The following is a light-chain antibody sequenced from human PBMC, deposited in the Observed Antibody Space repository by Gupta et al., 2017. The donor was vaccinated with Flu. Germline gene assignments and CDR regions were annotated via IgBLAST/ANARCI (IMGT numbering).Light chain of an antibody. CDR1: ANDVCGSKY. CDR3: SSSTSITTLI. Sequence: QSALTQPASISGSPGQTITISCIGPANDVCGSKYVSWYQQHADKAPRLIIYDVTKPPSEISDRFSASKSGTTASLTISGLRPEDEADYYCSSSTSITTLIFGTGSKVTVL. V-gene: IGLV2-14*03. J-gene: IGLJ1*01. CDR2: DVT.